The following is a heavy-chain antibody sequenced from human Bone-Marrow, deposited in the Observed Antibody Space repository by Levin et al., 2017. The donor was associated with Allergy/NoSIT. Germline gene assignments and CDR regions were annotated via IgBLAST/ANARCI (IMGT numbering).Heavy chain of an antibody. CDR1: GFSFSRCW. V-gene: IGHV3-7*01. CDR3: AENGGNSD. J-gene: IGHJ4*02. Sequence: GGSLRLSCAASGFSFSRCWMSWVRQAPGKGLEWLATINKEGTKKYYVDSVKGRFTISRDNAKNSLYLQMNSLRAEDTAMYYCAENGGNSDWGQGTLVTVSS. CDR2: INKEGTKK. D-gene: IGHD4-23*01.